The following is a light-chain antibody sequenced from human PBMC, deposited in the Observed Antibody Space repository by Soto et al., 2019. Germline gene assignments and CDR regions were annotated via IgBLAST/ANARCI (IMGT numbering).Light chain of an antibody. J-gene: IGKJ1*01. CDR1: QSVSSSY. V-gene: IGKV3-20*01. CDR3: QQYGTSPRT. Sequence: EIVLTQAPGTRSLSPGERATLSCRASQSVSSSYLAWYQQKPGQAPRLLIYGASSRATGIPDRFSGSGSGTDFTLTISRLEPEDFAVYYCQQYGTSPRTFGRGTKVEIK. CDR2: GAS.